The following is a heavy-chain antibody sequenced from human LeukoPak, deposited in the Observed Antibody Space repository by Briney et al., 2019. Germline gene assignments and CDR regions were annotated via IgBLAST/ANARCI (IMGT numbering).Heavy chain of an antibody. CDR1: GFSFSTYN. CDR2: VSSSGSVI. Sequence: PGGSLRLSCAASGFSFSTYNMNWVRQAPGKGLEWLSYVSSSGSVIYYADSLKGRFTISRDNAKNSLFLQINSLRAEDTAVYYCARFSWEQRAFDYWGQGALVIVSS. CDR3: ARFSWEQRAFDY. D-gene: IGHD1/OR15-1a*01. J-gene: IGHJ4*02. V-gene: IGHV3-48*04.